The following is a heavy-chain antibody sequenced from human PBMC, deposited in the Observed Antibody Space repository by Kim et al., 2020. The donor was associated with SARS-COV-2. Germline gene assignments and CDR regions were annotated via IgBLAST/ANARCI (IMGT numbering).Heavy chain of an antibody. CDR1: GYTFTDYF. V-gene: IGHV1-2*06. D-gene: IGHD1-1*01. J-gene: IGHJ6*02. CDR3: ERGVPYAVDV. CDR2: INPNGGGT. Sequence: ASVKVSCKASGYTFTDYFVHWVRQALGLGLEWMGRINPNGGGTTYAQKFQGRVTMTRDTSISTVYMELNSLRSDDTAVYYCERGVPYAVDVWGQGTTVTVSS.